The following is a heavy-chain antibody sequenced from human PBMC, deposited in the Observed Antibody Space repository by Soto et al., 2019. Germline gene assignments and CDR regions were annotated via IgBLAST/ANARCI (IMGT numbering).Heavy chain of an antibody. D-gene: IGHD2-2*03. CDR2: IWYDGSNK. J-gene: IGHJ6*02. CDR1: GVTFSGLG. V-gene: IGHV3-33*08. CDR3: ARDGYCSSTSCLNYGMDV. Sequence: LILSTAAAGVTFSGLGIHLVRPAPGKGLEWVAVIWYDGSNKYYADSVKGRFTISRDNSKNTLYLQMNSLRAEDTAVYYCARDGYCSSTSCLNYGMDVWGQGTTVNVS.